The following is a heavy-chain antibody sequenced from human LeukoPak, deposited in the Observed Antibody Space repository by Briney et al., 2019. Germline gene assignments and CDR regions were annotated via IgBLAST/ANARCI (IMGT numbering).Heavy chain of an antibody. Sequence: ASVKVSCKAPGYSFTGYYMHWVRQAPGQGLEWMGWINPNSGGTNYAQKFQGRVTMTRDTSISTAYMELSRLRSDDTAVYYCAREGFLETRYYYYMDVWGKGTTVTVSS. CDR3: AREGFLETRYYYYMDV. CDR2: INPNSGGT. V-gene: IGHV1-2*02. CDR1: GYSFTGYY. J-gene: IGHJ6*03. D-gene: IGHD3-3*01.